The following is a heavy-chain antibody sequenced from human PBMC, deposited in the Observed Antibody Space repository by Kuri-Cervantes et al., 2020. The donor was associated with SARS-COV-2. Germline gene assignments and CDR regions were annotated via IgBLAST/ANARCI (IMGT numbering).Heavy chain of an antibody. CDR3: ATKLFGEHWFDP. V-gene: IGHV4-59*01. CDR1: GGSISSYY. J-gene: IGHJ5*02. Sequence: ESLKISCTVSGGSISSYYWSWIRQPPGKGLEWIGYIFHTGSNSQNPSLKSRVTISLDTSKNQFSLSLNSVTPADTAVYYCATKLFGEHWFDPWGQGILVTVSS. D-gene: IGHD3-10*01. CDR2: IFHTGSN.